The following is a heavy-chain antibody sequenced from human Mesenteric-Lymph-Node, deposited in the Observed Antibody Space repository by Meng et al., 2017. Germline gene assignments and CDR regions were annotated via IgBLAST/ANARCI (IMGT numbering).Heavy chain of an antibody. J-gene: IGHJ4*02. CDR3: ARSMGSGGWYVDY. D-gene: IGHD6-19*01. CDR1: GYTCTDYY. Sequence: QVQLGQAGAEVKKPGASVKVSCKASGYTCTDYYMHWVRQAPGQGLEWMGRSNPNSGGTHYAQKFQGRVTMTRDTSITTAYMELSRLRSDDTAVYYCARSMGSGGWYVDYWGQGTLVTVSS. V-gene: IGHV1-2*06. CDR2: SNPNSGGT.